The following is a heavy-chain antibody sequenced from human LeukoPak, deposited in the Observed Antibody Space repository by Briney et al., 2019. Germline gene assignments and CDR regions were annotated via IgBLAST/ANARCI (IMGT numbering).Heavy chain of an antibody. CDR3: ARGVYGDYPGSYFDY. J-gene: IGHJ4*02. D-gene: IGHD4-17*01. CDR2: IYSGGST. Sequence: PGGSLRLSCAASGFTVSTNYMNWVRQAPGKGLEWVSIIYSGGSTYYADSVKGRFTISRDNAKNSLYLQMNSLRAEDTAVYYCARGVYGDYPGSYFDYWGQGTLVTVSS. V-gene: IGHV3-53*01. CDR1: GFTVSTNY.